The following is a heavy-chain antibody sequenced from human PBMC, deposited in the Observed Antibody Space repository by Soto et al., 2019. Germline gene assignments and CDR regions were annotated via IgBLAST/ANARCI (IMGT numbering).Heavy chain of an antibody. J-gene: IGHJ6*02. CDR1: GGSISSYY. CDR2: ISNSGST. V-gene: IGHV4-59*13. CDR3: ARDPGYWGDYYGMDV. Sequence: QVQLQESGPGLVRPSETLSLTCTVSGGSISSYYWSWVRQTPGKGLECIGYISNSGSTNYNPSLKGRVTISVDPSKNQFSLNLSSVTAADTAVYFCARDPGYWGDYYGMDVWGQGTTVTVSS. D-gene: IGHD7-27*01.